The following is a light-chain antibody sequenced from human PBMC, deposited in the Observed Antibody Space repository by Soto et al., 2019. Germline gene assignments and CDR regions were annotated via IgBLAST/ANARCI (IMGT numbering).Light chain of an antibody. Sequence: EIVLTQSPGTLSLSPGERATLSCRASQSVSSSYLAWYQQKPGQAPRLLIYGASSRATGIPDRFSGSGSGTDFTLTISRREPEDFSVSYCQQYGSSPRKTFGQGTKVEIK. CDR3: QQYGSSPRKT. CDR1: QSVSSSY. V-gene: IGKV3-20*01. J-gene: IGKJ1*01. CDR2: GAS.